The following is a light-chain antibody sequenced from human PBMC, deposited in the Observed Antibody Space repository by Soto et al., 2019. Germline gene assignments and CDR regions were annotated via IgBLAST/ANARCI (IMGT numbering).Light chain of an antibody. V-gene: IGKV1-5*01. CDR1: LRIGTW. J-gene: IGKJ2*02. Sequence: DIQMTQSPSTLSASVGDRVTITCRASLRIGTWLAWYQQKPGTAPKLLIYDASSLESGVPSRFSGSGSGTEFTLTISSLQPDDFATYFCQQYNRQGTFGQGTKLEIK. CDR2: DAS. CDR3: QQYNRQGT.